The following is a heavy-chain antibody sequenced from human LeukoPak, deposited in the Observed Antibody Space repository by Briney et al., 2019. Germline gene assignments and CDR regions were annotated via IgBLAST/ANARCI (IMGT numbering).Heavy chain of an antibody. CDR2: IYPGDSDT. Sequence: GESLKISCKGSGYSFTSYWIGWVRQMPGKGLEWMGIIYPGDSDTRYSPSFQGQVTISADKSISTAYLQWSSLKASDTAMYYCARLEDYVWGSYRDNWFDPWGQGTLVTVSS. CDR3: ARLEDYVWGSYRDNWFDP. D-gene: IGHD3-16*02. V-gene: IGHV5-51*01. J-gene: IGHJ5*02. CDR1: GYSFTSYW.